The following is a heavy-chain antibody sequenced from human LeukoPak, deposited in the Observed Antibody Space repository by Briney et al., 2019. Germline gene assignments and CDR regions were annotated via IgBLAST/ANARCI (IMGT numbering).Heavy chain of an antibody. CDR1: GFTFSSYS. V-gene: IGHV3-21*01. CDR3: ARGGVYSQGFDY. D-gene: IGHD5/OR15-5a*01. J-gene: IGHJ4*02. CDR2: ISTTSDYI. Sequence: GGSLILSCAASGFTFSSYSMNWVRQAPGKGLEWVSSISTTSDYIYYADSLKGRLTISRDNAKNSLYLQMNSLRAEDTAVYYCARGGVYSQGFDYWGQGTLVTVSS.